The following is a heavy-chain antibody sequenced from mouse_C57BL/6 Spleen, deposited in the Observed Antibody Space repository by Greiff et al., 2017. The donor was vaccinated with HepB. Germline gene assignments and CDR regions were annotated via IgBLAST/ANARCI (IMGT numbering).Heavy chain of an antibody. J-gene: IGHJ3*01. CDR3: ARSLEEFAY. CDR2: IYPGDGDT. V-gene: IGHV1-82*01. CDR1: GYAFSSSW. Sequence: QVQLQQSGPELVKPGASVKISCKASGYAFSSSWMNWVKQRPGKGLEWIGRIYPGDGDTNYNGKFKGKATLTADKSSSTAYMQLSSLTSEDSAVYFCARSLEEFAYWGQGTLVTVSA.